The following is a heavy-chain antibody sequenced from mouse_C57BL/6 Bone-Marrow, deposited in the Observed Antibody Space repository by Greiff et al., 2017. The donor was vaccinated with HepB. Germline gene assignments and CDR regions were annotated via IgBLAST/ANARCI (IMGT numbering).Heavy chain of an antibody. V-gene: IGHV10-1*01. CDR2: IRSKSNNYAT. J-gene: IGHJ4*01. CDR3: VSWDYGSSPYYAMDY. D-gene: IGHD1-1*01. CDR1: GFSFNTYA. Sequence: DVMLVESGGGLVQPKGSLKLSCAASGFSFNTYAMNWVRQAPGKGLEWVARIRSKSNNYATYYADSVKDRFTISRDDSESMLYLQMNNLKTEDTAMYYCVSWDYGSSPYYAMDYWGQGTSVTVSS.